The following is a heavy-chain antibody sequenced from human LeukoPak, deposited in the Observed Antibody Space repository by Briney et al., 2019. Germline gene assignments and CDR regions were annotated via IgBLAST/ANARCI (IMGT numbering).Heavy chain of an antibody. Sequence: GASVKVSCKASGYTFTGYYMHWVRQAPGQGLEWMGWINPNSGGTNYAQKFQGRVTMTRDMSTSTVYMELSSLRSEDTAVYYCARGDIVVVPAAISLLSFDYWGQGTLVTVSS. V-gene: IGHV1-2*02. D-gene: IGHD2-2*01. CDR1: GYTFTGYY. J-gene: IGHJ4*02. CDR3: ARGDIVVVPAAISLLSFDY. CDR2: INPNSGGT.